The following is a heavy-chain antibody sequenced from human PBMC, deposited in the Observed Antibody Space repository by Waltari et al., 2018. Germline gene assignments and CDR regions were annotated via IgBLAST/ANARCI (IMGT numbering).Heavy chain of an antibody. D-gene: IGHD3-3*01. J-gene: IGHJ6*02. CDR3: ARDFWSNPTHAYYYGMDV. CDR2: IYSGGST. V-gene: IGHV3-66*02. Sequence: EVQLVESGGGLVQPGGSLRLSCAASGFTVSSNYMSWVRQAPGKGLEWVSVIYSGGSTYYADSVKGRFTISRDNSENTLYLQMNSLRAEDTAVYYCARDFWSNPTHAYYYGMDVWGQGTTVTVSS. CDR1: GFTVSSNY.